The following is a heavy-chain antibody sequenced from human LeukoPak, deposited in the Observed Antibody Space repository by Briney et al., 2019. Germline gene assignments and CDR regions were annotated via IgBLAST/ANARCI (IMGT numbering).Heavy chain of an antibody. V-gene: IGHV4-4*07. D-gene: IGHD2-2*01. J-gene: IGHJ6*03. CDR2: MYIRGST. Sequence: PSETLFLTCTVSGGSISSYYWSWIRQTAGKGLEWIGRMYIRGSTNYNPSLKSRVTMSVDTSKNQFSLKLSSVTAADTAMYYCAREGGGCSSTSCYDYYMDVWGKGTTVTVSS. CDR1: GGSISSYY. CDR3: AREGGGCSSTSCYDYYMDV.